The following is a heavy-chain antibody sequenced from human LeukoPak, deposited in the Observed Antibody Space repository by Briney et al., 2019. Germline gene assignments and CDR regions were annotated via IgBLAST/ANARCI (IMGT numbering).Heavy chain of an antibody. CDR3: AKEPTPYSSSSNDY. V-gene: IGHV3-7*03. CDR1: GFTFNTFW. CDR2: INQGGRDT. D-gene: IGHD6-6*01. Sequence: GGSLRLSCEASGFTFNTFWMSWVRQAPGKGLEWVANINQGGRDTNYVDSVKGRFTISRDNSKNTLYLQMNSLRAEDTAVYYCAKEPTPYSSSSNDYWGQGTLVTVSS. J-gene: IGHJ4*02.